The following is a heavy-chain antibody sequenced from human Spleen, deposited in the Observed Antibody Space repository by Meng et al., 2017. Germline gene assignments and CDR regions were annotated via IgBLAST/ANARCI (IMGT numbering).Heavy chain of an antibody. V-gene: IGHV4-31*03. Sequence: QVQLQESGPGLVKPSQTLSLTCTVSGGSITSGSFYWSWIRQHPGKGLEWIGEINHSGSTNYNPSLESRATISVDTSQNNLSLKLSSVTAADSAVYYCARGPTTMAHDFDYWGQGTLVTVSS. CDR3: ARGPTTMAHDFDY. CDR1: GGSITSGSFY. J-gene: IGHJ4*02. CDR2: INHSGST. D-gene: IGHD4-11*01.